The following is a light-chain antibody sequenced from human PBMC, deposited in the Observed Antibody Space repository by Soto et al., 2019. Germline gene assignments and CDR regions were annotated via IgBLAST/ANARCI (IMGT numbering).Light chain of an antibody. CDR2: GAS. J-gene: IGKJ5*01. V-gene: IGKV3-20*01. Sequence: NVLTQSPGTLSLYQGERATLSCRASQSVSSNYLAWYQQKPGQAPRLLIYGASSRATGIPDRFSGSGSGTDFTLTISRLEPEDFAVYYCQQYGSSPPTFCQGTRLEI. CDR1: QSVSSNY. CDR3: QQYGSSPPT.